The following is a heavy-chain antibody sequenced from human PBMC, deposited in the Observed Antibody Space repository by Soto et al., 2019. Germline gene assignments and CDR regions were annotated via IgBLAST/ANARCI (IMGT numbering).Heavy chain of an antibody. CDR1: GFTFSTYW. CDR2: IKQDGSEK. CDR3: ARDELSSSWYNY. V-gene: IGHV3-7*03. J-gene: IGHJ4*02. Sequence: GGSLRLSCAASGFTFSTYWRSWVRQAPGKGLEWVANIKQDGSEKYYVDSVKGRFTISRDNAKNSLYLQMNSLRAEDTAVYYCARDELSSSWYNYWGQGTLVTVYS. D-gene: IGHD6-13*01.